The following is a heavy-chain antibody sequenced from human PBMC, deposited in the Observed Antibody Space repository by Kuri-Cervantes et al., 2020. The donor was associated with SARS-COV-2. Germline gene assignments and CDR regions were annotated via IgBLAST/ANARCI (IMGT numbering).Heavy chain of an antibody. D-gene: IGHD6-19*01. CDR2: IIPILGIA. Sequence: SVKVSCKASGGTFSSYAISWVRQAPGQGLEWMGGIIPILGIANYARKFQGRVTITADKSTSTAYMELSSLRSEDTAVYYCAREGGGSGWPHLDNWGQGTLVTVSS. CDR1: GGTFSSYA. CDR3: AREGGGSGWPHLDN. J-gene: IGHJ4*02. V-gene: IGHV1-69*10.